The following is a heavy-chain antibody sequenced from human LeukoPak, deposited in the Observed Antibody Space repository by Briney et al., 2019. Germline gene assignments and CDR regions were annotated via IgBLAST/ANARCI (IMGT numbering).Heavy chain of an antibody. CDR2: MNPSSGNT. V-gene: IGHV1-8*01. D-gene: IGHD3-3*01. CDR1: GYTFTNYD. J-gene: IGHJ3*02. Sequence: ASVKVSCKASGYTFTNYDINWVRRATGQGLEWMGWMNPSSGNTGYAQKFQGRVTMTWSTSISTAYMELSSLRSEDTAMYYCTRAWSGGSDAFDIWGQGIMVTVSS. CDR3: TRAWSGGSDAFDI.